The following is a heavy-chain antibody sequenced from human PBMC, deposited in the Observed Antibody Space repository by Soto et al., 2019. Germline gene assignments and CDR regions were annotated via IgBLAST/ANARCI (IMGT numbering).Heavy chain of an antibody. CDR1: GFTFSSYA. Sequence: GGSLRLSCAASGFTFSSYAMSWVRRAPGKGLEWVSAISGSGGSTYYADSVKGRFTISRDNSKNTLYLQMNSLRAEDTAVYYCAEDSSTLGVELLIDYWGLGTLVTVSS. CDR3: AEDSSTLGVELLIDY. D-gene: IGHD2-15*01. V-gene: IGHV3-23*01. CDR2: ISGSGGST. J-gene: IGHJ4*02.